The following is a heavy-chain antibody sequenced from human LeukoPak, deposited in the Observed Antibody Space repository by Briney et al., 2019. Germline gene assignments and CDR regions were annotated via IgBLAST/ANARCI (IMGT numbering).Heavy chain of an antibody. J-gene: IGHJ4*02. CDR2: ISSNGNST. V-gene: IGHV3-64*01. CDR1: GFTFSSYA. D-gene: IGHD6-13*01. CDR3: ARSGSRIAAAGKNYFDY. Sequence: GSLRLSCAASGFTFSSYAMHWVRQAPGKGLEYVSVISSNGNSTFYANSVKGRFTISRDNSKNTLYLQMGSLRAEDMAVYYCARSGSRIAAAGKNYFDYWGQGTLVTVSS.